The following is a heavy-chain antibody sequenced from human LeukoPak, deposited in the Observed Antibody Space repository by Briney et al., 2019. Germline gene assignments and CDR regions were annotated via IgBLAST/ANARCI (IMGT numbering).Heavy chain of an antibody. J-gene: IGHJ4*02. CDR3: ARANFLYCSSTTCLFDY. D-gene: IGHD2-2*01. CDR1: GYTFTDYY. V-gene: IGHV1-2*02. Sequence: ASMKVSCKASGYTFTDYYMHWVRQAPGQGIEWMGWINPNDGDTNHAQKFQGRVTMTRDTSISTAHMEVSRLRSDDTAVYYCARANFLYCSSTTCLFDYWGQGTLVTVSS. CDR2: INPNDGDT.